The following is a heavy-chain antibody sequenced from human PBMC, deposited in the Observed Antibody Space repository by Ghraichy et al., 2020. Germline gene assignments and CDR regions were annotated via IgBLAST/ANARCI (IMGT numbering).Heavy chain of an antibody. D-gene: IGHD1-1*01. J-gene: IGHJ3*02. CDR1: GFTFSSYW. Sequence: GGSLRLSCAASGFTFSSYWMSWVRQAPGKGLEWVANIKQDGSEKYYVDSVKGRFTISRDNAKNSLYLQMNSLRAEDTAVYYCATQGGPVQLERQAAFDIWGQGTMVTVSS. V-gene: IGHV3-7*01. CDR3: ATQGGPVQLERQAAFDI. CDR2: IKQDGSEK.